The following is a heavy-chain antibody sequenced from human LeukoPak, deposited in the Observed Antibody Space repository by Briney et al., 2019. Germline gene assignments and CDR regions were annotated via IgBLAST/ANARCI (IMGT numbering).Heavy chain of an antibody. CDR2: ISSSSSYI. D-gene: IGHD3-10*01. Sequence: GGSLRLSCAASGFTFSSYSMNWVRQAPGKGLEWVSPISSSSSYIYYADSVKGRFTISRDNAKTSLYLQMNSLRAEDTAVYYCASGSRSGHFNDYWGQGTLVTVSS. CDR3: ASGSRSGHFNDY. V-gene: IGHV3-21*01. CDR1: GFTFSSYS. J-gene: IGHJ4*02.